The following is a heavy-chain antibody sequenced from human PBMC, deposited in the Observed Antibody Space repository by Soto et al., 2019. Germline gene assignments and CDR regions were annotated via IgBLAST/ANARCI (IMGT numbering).Heavy chain of an antibody. D-gene: IGHD1-1*01. CDR3: AKGLAPTGDWYFDL. CDR1: GFTFSSYG. Sequence: QVQLVESGGGVVQPGRSLRLSCAASGFTFSSYGMHWVRQAPGKGLEWVAVISYDGSNKYYADSVKGRFTISRDNSKNTLYLQMNSLRAEDTAVYYCAKGLAPTGDWYFDLWGRGTLVTVSS. V-gene: IGHV3-30*18. J-gene: IGHJ2*01. CDR2: ISYDGSNK.